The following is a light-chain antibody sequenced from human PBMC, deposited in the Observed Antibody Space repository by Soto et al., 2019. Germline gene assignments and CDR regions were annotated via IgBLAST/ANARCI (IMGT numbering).Light chain of an antibody. J-gene: IGKJ2*01. CDR1: QSISSW. CDR2: KAS. Sequence: DIQMTQSPSTLSASVGDRVTITCRASQSISSWLAWYQQKPGKAPKLLIYKASSLESGVPSRCSGSGSGTEFTLTISSLQPDDFATYYCQQCNSYSYTFGQGTKLEIK. V-gene: IGKV1-5*03. CDR3: QQCNSYSYT.